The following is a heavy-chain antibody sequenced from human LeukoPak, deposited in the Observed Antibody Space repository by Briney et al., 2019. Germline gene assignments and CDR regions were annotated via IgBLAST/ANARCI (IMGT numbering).Heavy chain of an antibody. Sequence: PGGSLRLSCAASGFTFSSYGMSWVRQAPGKGLEWVANIKQDGSEKYYVDSVKGRFTISRDNAKNSLYLQMNSLRAEDTAVYYCARDGVYSSGPYYWGQGTLVTVSS. CDR3: ARDGVYSSGPYY. J-gene: IGHJ4*02. CDR1: GFTFSSYG. D-gene: IGHD6-19*01. CDR2: IKQDGSEK. V-gene: IGHV3-7*01.